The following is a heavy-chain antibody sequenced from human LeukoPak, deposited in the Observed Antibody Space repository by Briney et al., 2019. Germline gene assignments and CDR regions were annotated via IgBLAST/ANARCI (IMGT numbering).Heavy chain of an antibody. CDR3: AKSMVFTLPYPHFDY. J-gene: IGHJ4*02. D-gene: IGHD2-21*01. V-gene: IGHV3-23*01. CDR2: ISGSGGST. Sequence: GGSLRLSCAASGFTFSSYAMGWVRQAPGKGLEWVSAISGSGGSTYYADSVKGRFTISRDNSKNTLYLQMNSLRAEDTAVYYCAKSMVFTLPYPHFDYWGQGTLVTVSS. CDR1: GFTFSSYA.